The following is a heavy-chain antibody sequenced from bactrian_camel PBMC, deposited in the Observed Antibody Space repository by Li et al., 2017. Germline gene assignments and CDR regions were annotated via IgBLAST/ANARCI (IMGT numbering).Heavy chain of an antibody. V-gene: IGHV3-3*01. J-gene: IGHJ4*01. CDR2: IRRDSGSP. D-gene: IGHD3*01. CDR1: GVTGTSRC. Sequence: HVQLVESGGGSVQAGGSLRLSCAVSGVTGTSRCMGWFRQAPGKEREGVAAIRRDSGSPSYADSVKGRITISQDNAKKTVYLQMNSLEPEDTAMYFCAAGGFTWGVCRTSEAHFGYWGQGTQVTVS. CDR3: AAGGFTWGVCRTSEAHFGY.